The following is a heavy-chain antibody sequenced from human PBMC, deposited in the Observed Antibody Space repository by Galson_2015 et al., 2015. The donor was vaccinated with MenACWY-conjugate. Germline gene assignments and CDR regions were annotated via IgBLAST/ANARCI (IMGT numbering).Heavy chain of an antibody. D-gene: IGHD3-22*01. CDR3: ARGVYDSSGYYFP. CDR1: GCTFNNYW. CDR2: IKQDGSEK. Sequence: PLRLSYEAAGCTFNNYWMSWVRHVPGNGPEWEANIKQDGSEKYYVDSVKGRFTISRDNEKNSLYLQMNSLRAEDTAVYYCARGVYDSSGYYFPWGQGTLVTVSS. V-gene: IGHV3-7*01. J-gene: IGHJ1*01.